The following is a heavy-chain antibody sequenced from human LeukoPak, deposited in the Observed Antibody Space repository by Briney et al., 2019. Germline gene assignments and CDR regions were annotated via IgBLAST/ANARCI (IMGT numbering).Heavy chain of an antibody. CDR2: IIPIFGTA. D-gene: IGHD2-15*01. CDR3: ARSPDCSGGSCFWFDP. Sequence: SVKVSCKASGYTFTGYYMHWVRQAPGQGLEWMGGIIPIFGTANYAQKFQGRVTITADESTSTAYMELSSLRSEDTAVYYCARSPDCSGGSCFWFDPWGQGTLVTVSS. CDR1: GYTFTGYY. J-gene: IGHJ5*02. V-gene: IGHV1-69*13.